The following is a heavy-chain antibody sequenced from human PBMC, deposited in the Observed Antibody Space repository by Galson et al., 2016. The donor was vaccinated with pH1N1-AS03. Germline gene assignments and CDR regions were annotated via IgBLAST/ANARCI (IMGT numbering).Heavy chain of an antibody. CDR1: GDSFTGYW. V-gene: IGHV5-10-1*01. J-gene: IGHJ4*02. D-gene: IGHD3-10*01. CDR2: IDLSDPYT. Sequence: QSGAEVKKPGESLRISCKASGDSFTGYWINWVRQMPGKGLEWMGRIDLSDPYTNYSPSFQGHVTISADKSIATAYLQWNSLKASDSAVYYCASYGSGSSPFDYWGQGTLVTVSS. CDR3: ASYGSGSSPFDY.